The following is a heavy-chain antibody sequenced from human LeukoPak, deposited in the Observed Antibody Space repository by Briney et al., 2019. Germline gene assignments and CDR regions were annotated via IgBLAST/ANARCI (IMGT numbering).Heavy chain of an antibody. J-gene: IGHJ4*02. V-gene: IGHV1-18*01. D-gene: IGHD6-13*01. CDR2: ISPYNGNT. CDR1: GYSFTNFG. Sequence: ASVKVSCKASGYSFTNFGITWVRQAPGQGLEWMGWISPYNGNTNYAQKLQGRVTMTRDTSTSTAYMELRSLRSDDTAVYYCATYSAAGRTYYFDYWGQGALVTVSS. CDR3: ATYSAAGRTYYFDY.